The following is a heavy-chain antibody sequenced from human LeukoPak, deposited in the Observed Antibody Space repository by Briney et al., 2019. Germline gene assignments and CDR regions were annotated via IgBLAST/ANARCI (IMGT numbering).Heavy chain of an antibody. J-gene: IGHJ5*02. D-gene: IGHD4-17*01. V-gene: IGHV3-21*01. CDR3: ASDDYGDPNWFDP. Sequence: GGSLRLSCAASGFTFSSYSMNWVRQAPGKGLEWVSSISSSSSYIYYADSVKGRFTISRDNAKNSLYLQMNSLRAEDTAVYYCASDDYGDPNWFDPWGQGTLVTVSS. CDR1: GFTFSSYS. CDR2: ISSSSSYI.